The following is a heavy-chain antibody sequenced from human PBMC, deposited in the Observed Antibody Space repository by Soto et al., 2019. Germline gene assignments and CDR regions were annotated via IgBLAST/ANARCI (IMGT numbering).Heavy chain of an antibody. CDR3: ARGPRYCSTTTCFSGVTWFDP. Sequence: ASVKVSCKASGYTFTRYCISWVRQAPGQGLEWMGWISSYNGNTNYAQKVQGRVTLTTDTSTSTTYMELRSLRSDDTALYYCARGPRYCSTTTCFSGVTWFDPWGQGTLVTVSS. D-gene: IGHD2-2*01. CDR2: ISSYNGNT. CDR1: GYTFTRYC. V-gene: IGHV1-18*04. J-gene: IGHJ5*02.